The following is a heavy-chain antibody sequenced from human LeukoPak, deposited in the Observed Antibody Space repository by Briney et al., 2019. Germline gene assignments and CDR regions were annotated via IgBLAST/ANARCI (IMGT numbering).Heavy chain of an antibody. Sequence: VASVKVSCKASGGTFSSYAISWVRQAPGQGLEWMGGIIPIFGTANYAQKFQGRVTITADKSTSTAYMELSSLRSEDTAVYYCATDPRSLLYDSSGHHAFDIWGQGTMVTVSS. CDR1: GGTFSSYA. CDR3: ATDPRSLLYDSSGHHAFDI. D-gene: IGHD3-22*01. J-gene: IGHJ3*02. CDR2: IIPIFGTA. V-gene: IGHV1-69*06.